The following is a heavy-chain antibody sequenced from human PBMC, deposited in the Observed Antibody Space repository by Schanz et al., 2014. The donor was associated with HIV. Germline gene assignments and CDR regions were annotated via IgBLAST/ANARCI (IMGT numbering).Heavy chain of an antibody. CDR3: ARGEGYYYDSSGFPLASGMDV. Sequence: QLQLQESGPGLVKPSETLSLTCSVSGDSISNTTHYWGWIRQPPGKGLEWIGYIYYSGSTYYNPSLKSRVTMSVDTSENHFSLKLSSATVADTAVYYCARGEGYYYDSSGFPLASGMDVWGQGTTVTVSS. CDR2: IYYSGST. J-gene: IGHJ6*02. V-gene: IGHV4-39*07. CDR1: GDSISNTTHY. D-gene: IGHD3-22*01.